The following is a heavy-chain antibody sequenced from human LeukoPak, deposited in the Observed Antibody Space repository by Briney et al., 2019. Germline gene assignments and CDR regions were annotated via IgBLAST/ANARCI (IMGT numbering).Heavy chain of an antibody. J-gene: IGHJ6*02. V-gene: IGHV3-74*01. CDR3: ARGYGDSPVYHYYGMDV. CDR2: INSDGNSI. Sequence: GGSLRLSCAASGFTFSSYWMHWVRQVPGKGLVWVSRINSDGNSITYADSVKGRFTISRDNAKNTLYLQMNSLRAEDRAVYFCARGYGDSPVYHYYGMDVWGQGTTVTVSS. CDR1: GFTFSSYW. D-gene: IGHD4-17*01.